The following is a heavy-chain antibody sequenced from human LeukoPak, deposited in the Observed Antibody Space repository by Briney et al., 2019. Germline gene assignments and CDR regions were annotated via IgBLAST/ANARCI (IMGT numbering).Heavy chain of an antibody. V-gene: IGHV3-74*01. Sequence: GGSLRLSCAASGFTLSKYWLHCVRQAPGKGLVWVSRIDANAKTTRYADSVKGRFTISTDNAKKTLYLQMNSLRVEDTAVYYCARDWVTTGAFDIWGQGTMVTVSS. D-gene: IGHD1-14*01. CDR1: GFTLSKYW. CDR2: IDANAKTT. J-gene: IGHJ3*02. CDR3: ARDWVTTGAFDI.